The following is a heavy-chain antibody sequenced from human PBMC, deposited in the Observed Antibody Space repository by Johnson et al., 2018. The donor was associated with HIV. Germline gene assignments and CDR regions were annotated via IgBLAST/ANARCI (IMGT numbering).Heavy chain of an antibody. CDR2: IKSKTDGGTT. CDR3: TTGDCSGGSCHAFDI. D-gene: IGHD2-15*01. V-gene: IGHV3-15*01. CDR1: GFTFSNAW. J-gene: IGHJ3*02. Sequence: EVQLVESGGGLVKPGGSLRLSCAASGFTFSNAWMSWVRQAPGKGLEWVGRIKSKTDGGTTDYAVPVKGRFTISRDDSINTVYLQMNSLKSEDMAVYYCTTGDCSGGSCHAFDIWGQGTMVTVSS.